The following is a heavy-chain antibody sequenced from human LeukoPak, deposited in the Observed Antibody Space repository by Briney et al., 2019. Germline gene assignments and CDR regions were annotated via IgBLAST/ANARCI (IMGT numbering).Heavy chain of an antibody. CDR3: ARDRAALRYFERGGPDY. Sequence: ASGKVSCKAAGYTFTSYYMHWVRQAPGQGLEWMGIINPSGGSTSYAQKFQGRVTMTRDTSTSTVYMELSSLRSEATAVYYCARDRAALRYFERGGPDYWGQGTLVAVSS. D-gene: IGHD3-9*01. J-gene: IGHJ4*02. V-gene: IGHV1-46*01. CDR1: GYTFTSYY. CDR2: INPSGGST.